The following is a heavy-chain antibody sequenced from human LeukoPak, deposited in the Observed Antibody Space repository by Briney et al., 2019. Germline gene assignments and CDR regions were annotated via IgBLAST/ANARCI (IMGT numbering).Heavy chain of an antibody. V-gene: IGHV4-30-2*01. Sequence: PSETLSLTCTVSGVSISSGGYYWSWIRQPPGKGLEWIGYIYHSGSTYYNPSLKSRVTISVDRSKNQFSLKLSSVTAADTAVYYCAREAGSRAFDIWGQGTMVTVSS. CDR2: IYHSGST. CDR3: AREAGSRAFDI. CDR1: GVSISSGGYY. J-gene: IGHJ3*02. D-gene: IGHD6-13*01.